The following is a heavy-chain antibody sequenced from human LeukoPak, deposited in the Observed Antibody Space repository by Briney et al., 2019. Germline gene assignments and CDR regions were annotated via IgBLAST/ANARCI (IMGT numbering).Heavy chain of an antibody. CDR2: INPSGGST. V-gene: IGHV1-46*01. CDR1: GYTFTSYY. J-gene: IGHJ4*02. D-gene: IGHD2-2*02. Sequence: GASVKVSCKASGYTFTSYYMHWVRQAPGQGLEWMGIINPSGGSTSYAQKFQGRVTMTRDMSTSTVYMEVSSLRSEDTAVYHCARGGRYCSSTSCYTAFDYWGQGTLVTVSS. CDR3: ARGGRYCSSTSCYTAFDY.